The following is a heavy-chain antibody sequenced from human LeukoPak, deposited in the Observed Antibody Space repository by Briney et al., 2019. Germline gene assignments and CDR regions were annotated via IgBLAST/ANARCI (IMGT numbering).Heavy chain of an antibody. J-gene: IGHJ6*03. CDR2: IYTSGST. CDR3: ARDKLDIVATIEYYYYMDV. V-gene: IGHV4-61*02. D-gene: IGHD5-12*01. Sequence: SETLSLTCTVSGGSISSGSYYWSWVRQPAGKGLEWIGRIYTSGSTHYNPSLKSRVTISLDTSKNQFSLKLSSVTAADTAVYYCARDKLDIVATIEYYYYMDVWGKGTTVTVSS. CDR1: GGSISSGSYY.